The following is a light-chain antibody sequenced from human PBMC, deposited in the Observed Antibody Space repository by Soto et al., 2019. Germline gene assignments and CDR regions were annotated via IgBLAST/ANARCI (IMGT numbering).Light chain of an antibody. J-gene: IGKJ5*01. CDR1: QSIISY. Sequence: DIQMTQSPSSLSASVGDRVTITCRASQSIISYLNWYQQNPGKAPNLLIYAASSLQSGVPSRFSGSASGTDFTLTISSLQPEESATYYCQQSYSTPTFGQGTRLEI. CDR2: AAS. V-gene: IGKV1-39*01. CDR3: QQSYSTPT.